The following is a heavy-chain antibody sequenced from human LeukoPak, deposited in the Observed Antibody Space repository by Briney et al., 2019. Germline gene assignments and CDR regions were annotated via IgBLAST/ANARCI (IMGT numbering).Heavy chain of an antibody. Sequence: ASVKVSSKASVYTFTIYGISWVRQAPGQGLEWMGWISAYNGNTNYAQKLQGRVTMTPDTSTSTAYMELRSLRSDDTAVYYCARTAPKSRKVVPAAFRYYYYGMDVWGQGTTVTVSS. CDR1: VYTFTIYG. V-gene: IGHV1-18*01. CDR3: ARTAPKSRKVVPAAFRYYYYGMDV. CDR2: ISAYNGNT. J-gene: IGHJ6*02. D-gene: IGHD2-2*01.